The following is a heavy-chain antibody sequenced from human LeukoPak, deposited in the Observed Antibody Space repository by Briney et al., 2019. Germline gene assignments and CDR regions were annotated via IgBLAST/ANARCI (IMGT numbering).Heavy chain of an antibody. V-gene: IGHV1-18*01. CDR1: GYSFTSYG. J-gene: IGHJ4*02. CDR2: ISAYDGNT. D-gene: IGHD3-22*01. CDR3: AKMGASSGYSPIDY. Sequence: ASVKASCKASGYSFTSYGFSWVRQAPGQGLEWMGWISAYDGNTNYAQKVHDRVTMTTDSSTSTAYMELRSLRSDDTAVYYCAKMGASSGYSPIDYWGQGTLVTVSS.